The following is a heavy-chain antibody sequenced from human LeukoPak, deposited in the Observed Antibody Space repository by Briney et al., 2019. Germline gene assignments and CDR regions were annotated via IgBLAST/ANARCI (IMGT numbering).Heavy chain of an antibody. V-gene: IGHV1-18*01. Sequence: ASVKVSCTTSGYTFSNYGISWVRQAPGQGLEWMGWITAYNGNRLYAQRFQGRITLTTDTSTSTSYMELRSLEYDDTAIYYCARDNDKVVDHWGQGTLVTVSS. CDR3: ARDNDKVVDH. D-gene: IGHD1-1*01. J-gene: IGHJ4*01. CDR1: GYTFSNYG. CDR2: ITAYNGNR.